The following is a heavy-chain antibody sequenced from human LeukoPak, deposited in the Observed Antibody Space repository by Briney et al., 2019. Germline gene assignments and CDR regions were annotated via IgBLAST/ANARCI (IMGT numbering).Heavy chain of an antibody. CDR2: IYYSGST. CDR3: ARGRGGDYGWFDP. CDR1: GGSISSYY. Sequence: PSETLSLTCTVSGGSISSYYWSWIRQPPGKGLEWIGYIYYSGSTNYNPSLKSRVTISVDSSNNQFSLKLSSVTAADTAVYYCARGRGGDYGWFDPWGQGTLVTVSS. V-gene: IGHV4-59*01. J-gene: IGHJ5*02. D-gene: IGHD4-17*01.